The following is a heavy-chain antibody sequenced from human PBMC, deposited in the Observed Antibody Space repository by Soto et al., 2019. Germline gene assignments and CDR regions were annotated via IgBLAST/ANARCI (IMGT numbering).Heavy chain of an antibody. V-gene: IGHV3-33*01. J-gene: IGHJ3*02. CDR1: GFIFSTYG. CDR2: TWYDESHK. Sequence: GGSLRLSCAASGFIFSTYGMHWVRQAPGKGLEWVAMTWYDESHKYYADYVKGRFTISRDNSMNTLYLQMNSLRAEDTAVYYCATEYNADSAFDIWGQGTMVTVSS. D-gene: IGHD1-1*01. CDR3: ATEYNADSAFDI.